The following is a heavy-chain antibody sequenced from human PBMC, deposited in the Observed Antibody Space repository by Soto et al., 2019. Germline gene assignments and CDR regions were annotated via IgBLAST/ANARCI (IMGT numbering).Heavy chain of an antibody. V-gene: IGHV4-61*08. D-gene: IGHD3-22*01. CDR1: GGSISSGGYS. CDR2: IYYSGST. J-gene: IGHJ6*02. CDR3: AREGYSSGYYYYYGMDV. Sequence: SETLSLTCAVSGGSISSGGYSWSWIRQPPGKGLEWIGYIYYSGSTNYNHSLKSRVTISVDTSKNQFSLKLSSVTAAVTAVYYCAREGYSSGYYYYYGMDVWGQGTTVTVS.